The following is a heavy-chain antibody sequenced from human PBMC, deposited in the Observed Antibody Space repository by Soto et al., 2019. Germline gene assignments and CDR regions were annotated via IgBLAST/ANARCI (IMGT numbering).Heavy chain of an antibody. V-gene: IGHV1-3*01. D-gene: IGHD5-18*01. Sequence: ASAKVSCEDPGYTYTSYAMHSPRHAPGQRLEWMGWINAGNGNTKYSQKFQGRVTITRDTSASTAYMELSSLRSEDTAVYYCARGLNGYLHYFDYWGQGTPVTVSS. CDR1: GYTYTSYA. CDR2: INAGNGNT. J-gene: IGHJ4*02. CDR3: ARGLNGYLHYFDY.